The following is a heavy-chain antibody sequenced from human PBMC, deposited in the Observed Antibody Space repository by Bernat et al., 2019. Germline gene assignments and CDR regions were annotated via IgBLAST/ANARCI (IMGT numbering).Heavy chain of an antibody. CDR3: AKEKGGNYMPLDY. V-gene: IGHV3-30*18. J-gene: IGHJ4*02. CDR1: GFTFSSYG. D-gene: IGHD1-26*01. CDR2: ISDDGSTK. Sequence: QVQLVESGGGVVQPGRSLRLSCAASGFTFSSYGMQWARQAPGKGLEWVAVISDDGSTKHYVDSVNGRFTVSRDNSKNTLYLQVNSLRAEDTAVYYCAKEKGGNYMPLDYWGQGTLVTVSS.